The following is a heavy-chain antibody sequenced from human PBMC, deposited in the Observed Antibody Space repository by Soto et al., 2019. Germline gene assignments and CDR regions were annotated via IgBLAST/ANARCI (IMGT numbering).Heavy chain of an antibody. CDR2: IYYSGIS. D-gene: IGHD5-18*01. V-gene: IGHV4-31*03. Sequence: SETLSLTCTVSGGSTSSGGFYWSWIRQHPGKGLEWVGYIYYSGISYYNPSLKSRVSISLDTSRNQFSMTLNSVTAADTAVYYCARNGYTYGMDVWGQGATVTVSS. CDR1: GGSTSSGGFY. J-gene: IGHJ6*02. CDR3: ARNGYTYGMDV.